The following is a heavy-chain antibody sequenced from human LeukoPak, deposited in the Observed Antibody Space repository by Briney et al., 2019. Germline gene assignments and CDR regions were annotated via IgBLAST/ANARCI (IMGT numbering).Heavy chain of an antibody. Sequence: GGSLSLSCAASGFTLSNYDMHWVRQAPPERLEWVSLIWYDVSDKYYADSLKARFTSSKNNSKDTLHLQINTLRSEDPPLYYFSRDQGGTDSDYWGQRTLVTVSS. CDR1: GFTLSNYD. CDR3: SRDQGGTDSDY. D-gene: IGHD1-1*01. CDR2: IWYDVSDK. J-gene: IGHJ4*02. V-gene: IGHV3-33*01.